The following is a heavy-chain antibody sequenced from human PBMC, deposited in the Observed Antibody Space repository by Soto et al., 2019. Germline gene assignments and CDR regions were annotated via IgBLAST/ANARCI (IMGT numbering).Heavy chain of an antibody. J-gene: IGHJ4*02. V-gene: IGHV3-15*01. Sequence: PGGSLRLSCAASGFTFSNAWMSWVRQAPGKGLEWVGRIKSKTDGGTTAYAAPVKGRFTISRDDSKNTLYLQTNSLRAEDTAVYYCAKDGYSYGYAGDYWGQGTLVTVSS. CDR3: AKDGYSYGYAGDY. D-gene: IGHD5-18*01. CDR2: IKSKTDGGTT. CDR1: GFTFSNAW.